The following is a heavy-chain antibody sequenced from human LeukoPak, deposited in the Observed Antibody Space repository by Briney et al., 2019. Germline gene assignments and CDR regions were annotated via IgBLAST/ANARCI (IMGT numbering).Heavy chain of an antibody. D-gene: IGHD5-24*01. CDR2: ISSSSSYI. J-gene: IGHJ4*02. V-gene: IGHV3-21*01. Sequence: GGSLRLSCAASGFTFSSYNMNWVRQAPGKGLEWVSSISSSSSYIYYADSVKGRFTISRDNAKNSLYLQMNSLRAEDTAVYYCARGRDGSQSPIDDWGQGTLVAVSS. CDR3: ARGRDGSQSPIDD. CDR1: GFTFSSYN.